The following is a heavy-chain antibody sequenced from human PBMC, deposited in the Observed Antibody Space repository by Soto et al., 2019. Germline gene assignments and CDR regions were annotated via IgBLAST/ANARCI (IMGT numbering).Heavy chain of an antibody. Sequence: QVQLVQSGAEVKKPGSSVKVSCKASGSTFSSYGITWVRQAPGQGLEWMGRIIPILGVANYAQKFRGKVKITADRSTSTAYMELTSLIFDDTAVYYCARDKEMATALYYCYAMDVWGQGTTVTVSS. V-gene: IGHV1-69*04. CDR1: GSTFSSYG. CDR2: IIPILGVA. J-gene: IGHJ6*02. CDR3: ARDKEMATALYYCYAMDV. D-gene: IGHD5-18*01.